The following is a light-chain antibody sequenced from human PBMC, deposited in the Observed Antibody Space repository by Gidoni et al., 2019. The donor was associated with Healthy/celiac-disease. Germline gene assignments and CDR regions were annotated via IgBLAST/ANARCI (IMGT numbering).Light chain of an antibody. CDR3: SSYTSSSTVV. CDR2: EVS. V-gene: IGLV2-14*01. Sequence: QSALTQPASVSGSPGQSITISCTGTSSDVGGYNYVSWYQQHPGKAPKLMIYEVSNQPSGVSKRFSGSKSGNMASLTISGLQAEDEADYYCSSYTSSSTVVFGGGTKLTVL. J-gene: IGLJ2*01. CDR1: SSDVGGYNY.